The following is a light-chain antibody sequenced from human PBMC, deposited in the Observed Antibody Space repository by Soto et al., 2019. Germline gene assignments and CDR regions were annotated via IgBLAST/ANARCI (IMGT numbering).Light chain of an antibody. J-gene: IGKJ1*01. CDR1: QGIRTD. CDR3: LQEFSYPRT. V-gene: IGKV1-6*01. Sequence: AVQLTQSPSSLSASVGDRVTITCRASQGIRTDLGWYQQSPGKAPKGLIVGASTLQSGVPSRFSGSGSGTDSTLTLSSLQPEDSAIYYCLQEFSYPRTFGQGTKVEIK. CDR2: GAS.